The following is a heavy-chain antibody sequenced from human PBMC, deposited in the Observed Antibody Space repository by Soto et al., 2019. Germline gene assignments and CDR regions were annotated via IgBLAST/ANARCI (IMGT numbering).Heavy chain of an antibody. V-gene: IGHV3-66*01. Sequence: GGSLRLSCAASGFTVSSNYMSWVRQAPGKGLEWVSVIYSGGSTYYADSVKGRFTISRDNSKNTLYLQMNSLRAEDTAVYYCARDRKAAAGTSYYYYMDVWGKGTTVTVSS. CDR3: ARDRKAAAGTSYYYYMDV. CDR1: GFTVSSNY. D-gene: IGHD6-13*01. J-gene: IGHJ6*03. CDR2: IYSGGST.